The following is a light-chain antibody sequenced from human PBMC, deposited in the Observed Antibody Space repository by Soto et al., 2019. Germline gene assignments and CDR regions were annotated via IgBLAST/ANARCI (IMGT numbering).Light chain of an antibody. CDR3: CSYADRNTLV. CDR2: DVS. V-gene: IGLV2-11*01. J-gene: IGLJ3*02. CDR1: SSDVGGYNY. Sequence: QSVLTQPRSVSGSPGQSVTISCTGTSSDVGGYNYVSWYQQHPGKAPKLMIYDVSKRPSGVPDRFSGSKSGYTASLTISGLQSDDEADYYCCSYADRNTLVFGGGTKLTVL.